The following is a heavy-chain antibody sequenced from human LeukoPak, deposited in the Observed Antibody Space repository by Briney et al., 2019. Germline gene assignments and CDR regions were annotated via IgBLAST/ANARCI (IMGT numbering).Heavy chain of an antibody. CDR3: ARVHYDILTGYSKGGYAFDI. CDR1: GGSISSGDYY. V-gene: IGHV4-61*08. Sequence: SETLSLTCTVSGGSISSGDYYWSWIRQPPGKGLEWIGYIYYSGSTNYNPSFKSRVTISVDTSKNQFSLKLSSVTAADMAVYYCARVHYDILTGYSKGGYAFDIWGQGTMVTVSS. J-gene: IGHJ3*02. CDR2: IYYSGST. D-gene: IGHD3-9*01.